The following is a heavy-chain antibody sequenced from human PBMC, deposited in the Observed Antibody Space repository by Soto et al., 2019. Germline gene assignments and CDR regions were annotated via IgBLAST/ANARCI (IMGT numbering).Heavy chain of an antibody. CDR3: ARASRIFRVDY. CDR2: FYFTGST. Sequence: HVQLHESGPGRVKPSETLSLSCTVSDASVSSDYWIWFRQPPGKGLEWIGYFYFTGSTKYKSSLKSRVAISVDTSKNQFSLNLTSVTAADTAMYYCARASRIFRVDYWGQGSQVTVSS. V-gene: IGHV4-59*02. CDR1: DASVSSDY. J-gene: IGHJ4*02.